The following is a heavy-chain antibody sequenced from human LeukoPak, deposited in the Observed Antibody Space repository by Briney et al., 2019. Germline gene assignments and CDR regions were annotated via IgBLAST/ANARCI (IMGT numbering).Heavy chain of an antibody. Sequence: GASVKVSCQASGYTLTSYYMHWVRQAPGQGLEWMGIINPSGGSTSYAQKFQGRVTMTRDMSTSTVYMELSSLRSEDTAVYYCARGRASVYDAFDIWGQGTMVTVSS. CDR1: GYTLTSYY. CDR2: INPSGGST. V-gene: IGHV1-46*01. CDR3: ARGRASVYDAFDI. J-gene: IGHJ3*02. D-gene: IGHD5/OR15-5a*01.